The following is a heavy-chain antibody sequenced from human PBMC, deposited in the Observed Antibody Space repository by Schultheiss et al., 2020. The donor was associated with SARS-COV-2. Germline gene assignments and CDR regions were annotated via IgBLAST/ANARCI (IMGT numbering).Heavy chain of an antibody. V-gene: IGHV4-38-2*02. J-gene: IGHJ6*02. CDR1: GYSISSGYY. D-gene: IGHD6-19*01. Sequence: SETLSLTCAVSGYSISSGYYWGWIRQPPGKGLEWIGSIYTSGSTNYNPSLKSRVTMSVDTSKNQFSLKLSSVTAADTAVYYCARDLVAVAVPYYYYYGMDVWGQGTTVTVSS. CDR3: ARDLVAVAVPYYYYYGMDV. CDR2: IYTSGST.